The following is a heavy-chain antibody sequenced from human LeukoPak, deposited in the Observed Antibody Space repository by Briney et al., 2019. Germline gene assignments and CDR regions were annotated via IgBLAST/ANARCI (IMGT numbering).Heavy chain of an antibody. CDR2: ISSDGTKD. CDR1: GFIFAGYC. D-gene: IGHD3-9*01. Sequence: PGGSLRLSCAASGFIFAGYCMHWVRQVPGKGLDWVTVISSDGTKDYYAKSVKGRVTISRDNANNTLYLQMNSLRPEDTAVYFCVRGGANPNFAYMDVWGRGTMVAVSS. V-gene: IGHV3-30*03. CDR3: VRGGANPNFAYMDV. J-gene: IGHJ6*03.